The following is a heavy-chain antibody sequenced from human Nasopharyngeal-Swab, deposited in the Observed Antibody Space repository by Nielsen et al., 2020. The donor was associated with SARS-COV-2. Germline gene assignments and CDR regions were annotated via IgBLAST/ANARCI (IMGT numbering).Heavy chain of an antibody. CDR3: ARGLRGVTTYYYYYYMDV. CDR2: IYTSGST. J-gene: IGHJ6*03. CDR1: GGSISSGSYY. D-gene: IGHD4-17*01. Sequence: SETLSLTCTVSGGSISSGSYYWIWIRQPAGKGLEWIGRIYTSGSTNYNPSLKSRVTISVDTSKNQFSPKLSSVTAADTAVYYCARGLRGVTTYYYYYYMDVWGKGTTVTVSS. V-gene: IGHV4-61*02.